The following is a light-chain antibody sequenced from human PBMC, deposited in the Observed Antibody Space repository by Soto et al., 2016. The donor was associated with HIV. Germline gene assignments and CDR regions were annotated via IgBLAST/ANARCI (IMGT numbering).Light chain of an antibody. V-gene: IGKV1-NL1*01. CDR2: AAS. J-gene: IGKJ1*01. CDR3: LQHHTYPWT. Sequence: DIQMTQSPSSLSASVGDRVTITCRASQGISNSLAWYQQKPGKAPKLLLYAASRLESGVPSRFSGSGSGTDYTLTISSLQPEDFATYYCLQHHTYPWTFGQRGPRWKSN. CDR1: QGISNS.